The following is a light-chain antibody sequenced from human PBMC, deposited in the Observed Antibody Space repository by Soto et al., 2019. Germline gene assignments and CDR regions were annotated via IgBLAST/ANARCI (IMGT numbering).Light chain of an antibody. Sequence: QSALTQPASVSGSPGQSITISCTGTSSDVGGYNYVSWYQQHPGKAPKLMIYDVSNRPSGVSNRFSGSKSGNTASLTISGLQAEDEAEYYCSSYTGSSTVVFGGVTQLTVL. J-gene: IGLJ2*01. V-gene: IGLV2-14*01. CDR3: SSYTGSSTVV. CDR2: DVS. CDR1: SSDVGGYNY.